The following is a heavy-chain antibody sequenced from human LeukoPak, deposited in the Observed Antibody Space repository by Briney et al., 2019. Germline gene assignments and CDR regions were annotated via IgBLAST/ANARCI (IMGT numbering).Heavy chain of an antibody. J-gene: IGHJ3*02. CDR3: TGTMKGLDI. V-gene: IGHV3-49*03. D-gene: IGHD3-22*01. CDR1: GFTFGDYA. Sequence: GGSLRLSCTASGFTFGDYAMGWFRQAPGKGLEWVGFIRSKAYGGTTEYAASVKGRFTISRDDSKSIAYLQMNSLKTEDTAVYYCTGTMKGLDIWGQGTMVTVSS. CDR2: IRSKAYGGTT.